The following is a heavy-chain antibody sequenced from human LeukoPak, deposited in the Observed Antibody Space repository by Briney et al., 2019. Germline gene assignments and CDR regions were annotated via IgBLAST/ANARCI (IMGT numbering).Heavy chain of an antibody. V-gene: IGHV4-4*02. CDR2: IYHSGST. CDR1: GGSISSSNW. D-gene: IGHD3-10*01. Sequence: PSGTLSLTCVVSGGSISSSNWWSWVRQPPGKGLQWIGEIYHSGSTNYNPSLRSRLTMSLDTSKSQFSLRLRSVTVADTAVYYCAGVYGSRTDDWGQGALVIVSS. J-gene: IGHJ1*01. CDR3: AGVYGSRTDD.